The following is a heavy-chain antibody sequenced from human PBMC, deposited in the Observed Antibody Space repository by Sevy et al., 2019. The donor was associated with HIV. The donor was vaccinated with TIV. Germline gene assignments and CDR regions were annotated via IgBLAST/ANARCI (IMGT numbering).Heavy chain of an antibody. CDR1: GFSFSYYG. Sequence: GGSLRLSCIGSGFSFSYYGIHWVRQSPGKGLDWVALISYDGINKYYADSVKGRFTISRDNSKNTVYLEMNSLRNEDTAMYFCANAYTGSYSHSYLYALDVWGQGTSVTVSS. J-gene: IGHJ6*02. D-gene: IGHD2-21*01. CDR2: ISYDGINK. V-gene: IGHV3-30*18. CDR3: ANAYTGSYSHSYLYALDV.